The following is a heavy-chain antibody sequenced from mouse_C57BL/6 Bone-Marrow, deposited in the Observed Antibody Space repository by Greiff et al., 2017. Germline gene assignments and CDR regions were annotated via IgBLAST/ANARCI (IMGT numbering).Heavy chain of an antibody. Sequence: VQLQQSGAELVRPGASVKLSCTASGFNFNDYYMHWVKQRPEQGLEWIGLIDPEHGDTEYASKFQGKATLTADTSSTTAYLQLSSLKSEATAVYDGTSRIYYGYGLFAYWGRGTLVTVSA. D-gene: IGHD2-2*01. V-gene: IGHV14-4*01. CDR1: GFNFNDYY. CDR2: IDPEHGDT. J-gene: IGHJ3*01. CDR3: TSRIYYGYGLFAY.